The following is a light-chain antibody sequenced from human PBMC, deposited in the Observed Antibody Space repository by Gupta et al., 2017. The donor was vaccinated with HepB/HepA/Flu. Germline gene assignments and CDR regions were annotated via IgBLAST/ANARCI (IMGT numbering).Light chain of an antibody. Sequence: SSELTQDPAVSVALGQTVRITCQGDSLTIYYASWYQQKPGQAPVLVIYGKNNRPSGIPDRFSGSSSGNTASLTITGAQAEDEADYYCNSRDSSGNHWVFGGGTKLTVL. J-gene: IGLJ3*02. CDR2: GKN. CDR3: NSRDSSGNHWV. V-gene: IGLV3-19*01. CDR1: SLTIYY.